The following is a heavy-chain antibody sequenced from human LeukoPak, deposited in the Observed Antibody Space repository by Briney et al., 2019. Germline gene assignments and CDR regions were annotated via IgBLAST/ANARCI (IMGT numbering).Heavy chain of an antibody. D-gene: IGHD3-22*01. CDR3: AKDYYDSSGYYPFGY. J-gene: IGHJ4*02. Sequence: GGSLTLSCAASGFTFSSYGMHWVRQAPGKGLEWVAVISYDGSNKYYADSVKGRFTISRDNSKNTLYLQMNSLRAEDTAVYYCAKDYYDSSGYYPFGYWGQGTLVTVSS. V-gene: IGHV3-30*18. CDR1: GFTFSSYG. CDR2: ISYDGSNK.